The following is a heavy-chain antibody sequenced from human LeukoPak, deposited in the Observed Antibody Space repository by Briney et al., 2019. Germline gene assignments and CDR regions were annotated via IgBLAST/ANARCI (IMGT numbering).Heavy chain of an antibody. CDR1: GGSFSGYY. CDR2: INHSGST. D-gene: IGHD2-2*01. V-gene: IGHV4-34*01. Sequence: PSETLSLTCAVYGGSFSGYYWSWIRQPPGKGLEWIGEINHSGSTNYNPSLKSRVTITVDTSKNQFSLKLSSVTAADTAVYYCARGIVVVPAATHGKYFDYWGQGTLVTVSS. J-gene: IGHJ4*02. CDR3: ARGIVVVPAATHGKYFDY.